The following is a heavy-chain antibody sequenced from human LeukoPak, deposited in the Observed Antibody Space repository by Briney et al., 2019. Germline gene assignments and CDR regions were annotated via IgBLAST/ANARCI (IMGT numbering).Heavy chain of an antibody. CDR1: GYSFTSYW. D-gene: IGHD4-17*01. Sequence: GESLKISCKGSGYSFTSYWIGWVRQMPGKGLEWMGIIYPGDSDTRYSPSFQGQVTISADKSISTAYLQWSSLKASDTAMYYCARQGDYGDFLTPLDYWGQGTLVTVSS. CDR2: IYPGDSDT. CDR3: ARQGDYGDFLTPLDY. J-gene: IGHJ4*02. V-gene: IGHV5-51*01.